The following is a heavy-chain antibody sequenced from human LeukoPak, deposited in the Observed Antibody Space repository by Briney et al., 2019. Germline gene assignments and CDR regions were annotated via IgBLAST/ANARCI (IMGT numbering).Heavy chain of an antibody. CDR2: IYTSGST. CDR1: GGSISSYY. Sequence: SETLSLTRTVSGGSISSYYWSWIRQPAGKGLEWIGRIYTSGSTNSSPSLKSRVTMSIDTSKNQFSLNLRSVTAADTAVYYCARGPSYSNYDYFDYWGQGTLVTVSS. V-gene: IGHV4-4*07. CDR3: ARGPSYSNYDYFDY. D-gene: IGHD4-11*01. J-gene: IGHJ4*02.